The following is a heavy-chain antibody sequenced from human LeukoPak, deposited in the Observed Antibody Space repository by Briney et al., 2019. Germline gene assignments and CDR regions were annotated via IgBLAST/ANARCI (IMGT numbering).Heavy chain of an antibody. J-gene: IGHJ4*02. Sequence: GGSLRLSCAASGFTFSHYWVHWVRQAPGKGLVWVSRINRDGSTTKYADSVKGRFTVSRDNAKNTLNLQMNSLRAEDMAVYYCARDQQSGESSEIDYWGQGTLVTVSS. D-gene: IGHD3-10*01. CDR3: ARDQQSGESSEIDY. V-gene: IGHV3-74*03. CDR2: INRDGSTT. CDR1: GFTFSHYW.